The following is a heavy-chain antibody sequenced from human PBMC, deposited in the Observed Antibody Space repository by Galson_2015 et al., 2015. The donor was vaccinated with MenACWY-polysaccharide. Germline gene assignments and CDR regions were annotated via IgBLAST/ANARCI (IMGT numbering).Heavy chain of an antibody. CDR1: GGSFSAYY. Sequence: TLSLTCAVYGGSFSAYYWIWIRQPPGMGLEWIGEINPSGSTNYNPSLKSRLTISVDTSKNQFSLKLSSVTAADTAVYYCARVEKYSGSFYILYWGQGTLVTVSS. J-gene: IGHJ4*02. V-gene: IGHV4-34*01. CDR3: ARVEKYSGSFYILY. D-gene: IGHD1-26*01. CDR2: INPSGST.